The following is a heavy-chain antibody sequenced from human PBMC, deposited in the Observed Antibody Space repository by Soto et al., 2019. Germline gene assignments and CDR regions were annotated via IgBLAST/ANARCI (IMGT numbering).Heavy chain of an antibody. D-gene: IGHD5-18*01. Sequence: GGSLRLSCAASGFTFSSYAMHWVRQAPGKGLEWVAVISYDGSNKYYADSVKGRFTISRDNSKNTLYLQMNSLRAEDTAVYYCARDTATENRGGMDVRGQGTTVTVSS. CDR2: ISYDGSNK. V-gene: IGHV3-30-3*01. CDR3: ARDTATENRGGMDV. J-gene: IGHJ6*02. CDR1: GFTFSSYA.